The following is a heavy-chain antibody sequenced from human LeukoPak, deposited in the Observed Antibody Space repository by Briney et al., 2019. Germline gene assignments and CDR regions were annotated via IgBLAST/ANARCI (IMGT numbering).Heavy chain of an antibody. V-gene: IGHV4-39*07. CDR1: GGSISSSSYY. J-gene: IGHJ5*02. D-gene: IGHD3-10*01. CDR2: IYYSGST. Sequence: SETLSLTCTVSGGSISSSSYYWGWIRQPPGKGLEWIGSIYYSGSTNYNPSLKSRVTISVDTSKNQFSLKLSSVTAADTAVYYCARDPGNPGGPWFDPWGQGTLVTVSS. CDR3: ARDPGNPGGPWFDP.